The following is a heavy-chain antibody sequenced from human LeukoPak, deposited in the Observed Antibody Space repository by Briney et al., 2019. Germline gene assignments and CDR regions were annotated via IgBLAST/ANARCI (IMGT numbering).Heavy chain of an antibody. D-gene: IGHD2-2*01. Sequence: GGSLRLSCAASGFTVSSNYMSWVRQAPGKGLEWVSYISSSSSTIYYADSVKGRFTISRDNAKNSLYLQMNSLRDEDTAVYYCARIVVPAAYYYYYGMDVWGQGTTVTVSS. V-gene: IGHV3-48*02. CDR1: GFTVSSNY. CDR2: ISSSSSTI. J-gene: IGHJ6*02. CDR3: ARIVVPAAYYYYYGMDV.